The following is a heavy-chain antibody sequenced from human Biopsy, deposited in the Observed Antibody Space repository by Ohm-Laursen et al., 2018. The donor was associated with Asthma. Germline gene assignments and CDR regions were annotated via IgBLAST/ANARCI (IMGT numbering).Heavy chain of an antibody. D-gene: IGHD6-19*01. V-gene: IGHV3-30-3*01. CDR3: AREGVAGTHIED. J-gene: IGHJ4*02. CDR1: RFTYE. CDR2: IPYDGSSI. Sequence: LTLTSAASRFTYEMHWVRQAPGKGLEWVAVIPYDGSSIYYADSVKGRFTISRDNSKNTLSLQMNSLTAEDTAVYYCAREGVAGTHIEDWGQGTLVTVSS.